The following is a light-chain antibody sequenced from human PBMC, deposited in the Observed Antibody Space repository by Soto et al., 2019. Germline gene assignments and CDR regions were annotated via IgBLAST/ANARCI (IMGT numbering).Light chain of an antibody. J-gene: IGKJ1*01. CDR3: QQRYSTHPK. V-gene: IGKV1-39*01. Sequence: DIQMTQSPSSLSASVGDRVTITCRASQSISTYLNWYQQKLGKAPKVLISGASSLQSGVPSRFSGSGSGKDFNLTNSSIHTEDFATYYCQQRYSTHPKFGQGTNVAI. CDR2: GAS. CDR1: QSISTY.